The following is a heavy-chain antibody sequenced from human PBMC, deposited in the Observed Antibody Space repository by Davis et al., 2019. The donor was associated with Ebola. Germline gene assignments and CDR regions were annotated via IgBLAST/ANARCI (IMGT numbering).Heavy chain of an antibody. CDR1: GFIFSSYA. Sequence: GGSLRLSCAASGFIFSSYAMSWVRQAPGKGLEWVSAITGSGVSTYYADSVKGRFTISRDNSKNTLYLQMNSLRAEDTAVYYCARAPPLYSSGWYLPYWGQGTLVTVSS. CDR2: ITGSGVST. V-gene: IGHV3-23*01. J-gene: IGHJ4*02. CDR3: ARAPPLYSSGWYLPY. D-gene: IGHD6-19*01.